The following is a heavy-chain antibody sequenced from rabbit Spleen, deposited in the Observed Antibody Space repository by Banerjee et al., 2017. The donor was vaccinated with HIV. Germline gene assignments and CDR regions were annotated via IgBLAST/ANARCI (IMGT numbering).Heavy chain of an antibody. CDR1: GFDFSNYY. V-gene: IGHV1S7*01. J-gene: IGHJ6*01. Sequence: QLKESGGGLVQPGGSLKLSCKASGFDFSNYYMSWVRQAPGKGLEWIGYIDPVFGSAYYASWVNGRFSISRENTQNTVSLQLNSLTAADTATSFCARGGGLWGPGTLVTVS. CDR2: IDPVFGSA. CDR3: ARGGGL.